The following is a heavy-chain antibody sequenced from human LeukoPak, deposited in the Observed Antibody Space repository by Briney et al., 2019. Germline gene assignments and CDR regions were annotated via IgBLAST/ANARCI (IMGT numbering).Heavy chain of an antibody. J-gene: IGHJ4*02. CDR3: TRLLAENAHFDY. D-gene: IGHD6-19*01. CDR1: GFTFSGSA. Sequence: GGSLRLSCAASGFTFSGSAMHWVRRASGKGLEWVGRIRSKANSYATAYAASAKGRFTISRDDSKNTAYLQMNSLKTEDTAVYYCTRLLAENAHFDYWGQGTLVTVSS. CDR2: IRSKANSYAT. V-gene: IGHV3-73*01.